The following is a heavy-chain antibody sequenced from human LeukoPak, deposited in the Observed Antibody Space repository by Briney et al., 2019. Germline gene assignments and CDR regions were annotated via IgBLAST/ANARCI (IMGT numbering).Heavy chain of an antibody. Sequence: GRSLRLSCAASGFTFSSYGMHWVRQAPGKGLEWVAVIWYDGSNKYYADSVKGRFTISRDNSKNTLYLQMNSLRAEDTAVYYCARAYCSSTSCYGPYYYYGMDAWGQGTTVTVSS. D-gene: IGHD2-2*01. J-gene: IGHJ6*02. CDR3: ARAYCSSTSCYGPYYYYGMDA. CDR1: GFTFSSYG. CDR2: IWYDGSNK. V-gene: IGHV3-33*01.